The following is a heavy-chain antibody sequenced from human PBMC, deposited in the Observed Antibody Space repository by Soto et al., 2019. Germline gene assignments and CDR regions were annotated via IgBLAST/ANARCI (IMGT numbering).Heavy chain of an antibody. CDR1: GGSISSGGYY. Sequence: NPSETLSLTCTVSGGSISSGGYYWSWIRQHPGKGLEWIGYIYYSGSTYYNPSLKSRVTISVDTSKNQFSLKLSSVTAADTAVYYCARVGDDSSGYYYPYYYGMDVWGQGTTVTVSS. CDR2: IYYSGST. CDR3: ARVGDDSSGYYYPYYYGMDV. V-gene: IGHV4-31*03. J-gene: IGHJ6*02. D-gene: IGHD3-22*01.